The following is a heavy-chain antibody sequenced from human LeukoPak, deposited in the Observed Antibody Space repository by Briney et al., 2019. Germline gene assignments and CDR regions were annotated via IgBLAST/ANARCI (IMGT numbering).Heavy chain of an antibody. CDR2: IGRTGGSI. V-gene: IGHV3-21*01. CDR3: ARDRNWNYDY. Sequence: GGSLRLSCAASGFTFSDYSMNWVRQAPGKGLEWVSPIGRTGGSIFYADSVKGRFTISRDFAKNSLNLQMDSLRAEDTAVYYCARDRNWNYDYWGQGTLVTVSS. CDR1: GFTFSDYS. J-gene: IGHJ4*02. D-gene: IGHD1-7*01.